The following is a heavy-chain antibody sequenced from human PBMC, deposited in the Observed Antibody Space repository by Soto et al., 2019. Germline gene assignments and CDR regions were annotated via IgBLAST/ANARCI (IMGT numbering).Heavy chain of an antibody. D-gene: IGHD4-4*01. V-gene: IGHV3-48*01. CDR3: ARENIVTTPYYFDY. CDR2: ISISSSSI. Sequence: GGSLRLSCAASGFTFSSYCMHWVRQAPGKGLVWVSYISISSSSICYADSVKGRFTISRDNAKNSLYLQMNSLRAEDTAVYYCARENIVTTPYYFDYWGQGILVTVSS. J-gene: IGHJ4*02. CDR1: GFTFSSYC.